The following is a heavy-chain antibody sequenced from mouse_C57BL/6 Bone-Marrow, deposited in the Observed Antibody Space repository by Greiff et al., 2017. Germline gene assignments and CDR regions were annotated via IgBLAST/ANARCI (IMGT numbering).Heavy chain of an antibody. CDR1: GFNIKNTY. J-gene: IGHJ3*01. CDR2: IDPANGNT. CDR3: ARSHRYVYDGAWFAY. Sequence: VQLQQSVAELVRPGASVKLSCTASGFNIKNTYMHWVKQRPEQGLEWIGRIDPANGNTKYAPKFQGKATITADTSSNTAYLQLSSLTSEDTAVYYCARSHRYVYDGAWFAYWGQGTLVTVSA. D-gene: IGHD2-2*01. V-gene: IGHV14-3*01.